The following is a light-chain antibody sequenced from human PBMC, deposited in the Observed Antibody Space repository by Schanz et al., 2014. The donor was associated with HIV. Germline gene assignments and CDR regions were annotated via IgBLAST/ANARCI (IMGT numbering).Light chain of an antibody. CDR1: QSVSNSY. CDR3: QQRYNLFT. J-gene: IGKJ4*01. CDR2: DAS. V-gene: IGKV3-11*01. Sequence: EIVLTQSPGTLSLSPGERATLSCRASQSVSNSYLAWYQQKPGQAPRLLIHDASNRATGIPARFSGSGSGTDFTLTISSLEPEDFAVYYCQQRYNLFTFGEGTKVEIK.